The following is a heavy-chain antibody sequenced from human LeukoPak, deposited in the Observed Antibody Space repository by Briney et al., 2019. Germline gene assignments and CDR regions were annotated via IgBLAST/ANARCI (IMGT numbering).Heavy chain of an antibody. Sequence: GGSLRLSCAASGFTFSTYGMHWVRQAPGKGLEWVAVISYDGSNKYYADSVKGRFTISRDNSKNTLYLQMNSLRAEDTAVYYCAKGDDYGDYWGQGTLVTVSS. CDR2: ISYDGSNK. J-gene: IGHJ4*02. CDR1: GFTFSTYG. CDR3: AKGDDYGDY. V-gene: IGHV3-30*18.